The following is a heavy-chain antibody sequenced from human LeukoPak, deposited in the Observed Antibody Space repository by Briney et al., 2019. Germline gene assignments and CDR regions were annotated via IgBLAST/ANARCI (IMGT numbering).Heavy chain of an antibody. J-gene: IGHJ5*02. CDR2: IYTSGSS. CDR1: GGSISSYY. CDR3: ARGYTGIAVAGPYNWFDP. D-gene: IGHD6-19*01. Sequence: SETLSLTCTVSGGSISSYYWSWIRQPAGEGLEWIGRIYTSGSSTYNPSLNSRVSMSVDTSKNQFSLKLKSVTAADTAVYYCARGYTGIAVAGPYNWFDPWGQGTLVTVSS. V-gene: IGHV4-4*07.